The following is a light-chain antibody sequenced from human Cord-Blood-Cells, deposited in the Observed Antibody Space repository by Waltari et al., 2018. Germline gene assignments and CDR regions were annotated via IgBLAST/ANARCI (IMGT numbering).Light chain of an antibody. CDR2: EES. CDR1: SSDVVGDNY. V-gene: IGLV2-8*01. J-gene: IGLJ3*02. CDR3: SSYAGSNNWV. Sequence: QSALTQPPSASGSPGQSVTISCTGTSSDVVGDNYVSWYQKHPGKAPKLMIYEESPRPSGVPDRFSGSKSGNTASLTVSGLQAEDEADYYCSSYAGSNNWVFGGGTKLTVL.